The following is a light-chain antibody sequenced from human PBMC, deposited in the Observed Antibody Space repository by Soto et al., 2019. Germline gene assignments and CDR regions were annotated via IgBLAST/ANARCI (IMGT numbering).Light chain of an antibody. CDR1: QSINSY. CDR3: QQSYSIHPT. CDR2: AAS. V-gene: IGKV1-39*01. J-gene: IGKJ1*01. Sequence: DIQMTQSPSSLSASVGDRVTITCRASQSINSYLNWYQQKPGKAPKVLIYAASSLQSGVPSRFSGSGSGTDSTLTISSLQPEDFATYYCQQSYSIHPTFGQGTKVEIK.